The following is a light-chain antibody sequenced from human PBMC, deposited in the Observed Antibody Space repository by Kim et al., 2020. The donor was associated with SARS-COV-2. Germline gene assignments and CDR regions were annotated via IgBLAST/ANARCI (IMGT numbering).Light chain of an antibody. CDR2: DAS. Sequence: LSPGERGTLSCRASQRVSSYLAWYQQKAGQAPRLLIYDASNRATGIPARFSGSGSGTDFTLTISSLEPEDFAGYYCQQRSNWPLTFGGGTKVDIK. CDR3: QQRSNWPLT. CDR1: QRVSSY. V-gene: IGKV3-11*01. J-gene: IGKJ4*01.